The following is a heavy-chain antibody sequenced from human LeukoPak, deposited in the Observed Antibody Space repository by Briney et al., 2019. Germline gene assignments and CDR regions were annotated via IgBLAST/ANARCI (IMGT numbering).Heavy chain of an antibody. V-gene: IGHV4-59*08. J-gene: IGHJ5*02. CDR1: GGPISSHY. CDR2: IYYSWST. Sequence: SDPLSLTCSVSGGPISSHYSRWLRQPPGKALEWIGYIYYSWSTNYNPSLKSRVTTSVDTSKNRFSLKLSSVTAADTAVYYCARHWTTVTTWFDPWGQGTLVTVSS. CDR3: ARHWTTVTTWFDP. D-gene: IGHD4-17*01.